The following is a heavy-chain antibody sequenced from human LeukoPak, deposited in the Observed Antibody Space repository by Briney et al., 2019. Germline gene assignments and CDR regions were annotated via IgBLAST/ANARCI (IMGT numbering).Heavy chain of an antibody. V-gene: IGHV3-7*03. J-gene: IGHJ4*02. CDR2: IKQDGSVK. Sequence: GGSLRLSCAAFGFTFTNYWMTWVRQAPGKGLEWVASIKQDGSVKYYVDSVKGRFTISRDNAKNSLYLQMNSLRAEDTAVYNCARIGYSSSSLDFWGRGTLVTVSS. CDR1: GFTFTNYW. CDR3: ARIGYSSSSLDF. D-gene: IGHD6-6*01.